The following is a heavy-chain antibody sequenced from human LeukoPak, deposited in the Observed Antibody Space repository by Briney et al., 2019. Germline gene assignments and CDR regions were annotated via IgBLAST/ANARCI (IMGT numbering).Heavy chain of an antibody. J-gene: IGHJ4*02. CDR1: GFTFNNYG. V-gene: IGHV3-33*01. CDR2: IWYDGGNK. Sequence: GGSLRLSCAASGFTFNNYGMHWVRQAPGKGLEWVALIWYDGGNKYYANSVKGRFTISRDNSKNTLYLEMNSLRAEDTAVYYCARGIYTGSGTYYADYWGQGILVTVSP. D-gene: IGHD3-10*01. CDR3: ARGIYTGSGTYYADY.